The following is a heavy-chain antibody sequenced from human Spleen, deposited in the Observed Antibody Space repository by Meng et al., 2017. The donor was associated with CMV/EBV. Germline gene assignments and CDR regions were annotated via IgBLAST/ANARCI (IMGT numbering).Heavy chain of an antibody. V-gene: IGHV3-7*03. CDR1: GFTFSSYW. CDR3: TTQRLTTVTLLAFDI. D-gene: IGHD4-17*01. Sequence: GESLKISCAASGFTFSSYWMTWVRQAPGKGLEWVANIKEDGSNKYYADSVKGRFTISRDNSKNTLYLQMNSLKTEDTAVYYCTTQRLTTVTLLAFDIWGQGTMVTVSS. CDR2: IKEDGSNK. J-gene: IGHJ3*02.